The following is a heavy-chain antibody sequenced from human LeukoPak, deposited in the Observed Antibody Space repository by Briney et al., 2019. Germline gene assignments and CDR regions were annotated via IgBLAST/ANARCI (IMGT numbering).Heavy chain of an antibody. CDR2: ISGSGGST. V-gene: IGHV3-23*01. CDR3: AKDFNSSSWYPDY. D-gene: IGHD6-13*01. CDR1: GFTFSSYA. J-gene: IGHJ4*02. Sequence: SGGSLRLSCAASGFTFSSYAMSWVRQAPGKGLEWVSAISGSGGSTYYADSVKGRFTISRDNSKNTLYPQMNSLRAEDTAVYYCAKDFNSSSWYPDYWGQGTLVTVSS.